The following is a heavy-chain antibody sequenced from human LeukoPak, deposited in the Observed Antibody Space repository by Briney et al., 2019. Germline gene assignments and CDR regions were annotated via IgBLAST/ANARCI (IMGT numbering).Heavy chain of an antibody. J-gene: IGHJ4*02. CDR2: IYYSGST. D-gene: IGHD5-18*01. V-gene: IGHV4-59*01. CDR3: ARALRGYSYGYSPNFHY. Sequence: SETLSLTCTVSGGSISSYYWSWIRQPPGKGLEWIGYIYYSGSTNYNPSLKSRVTISVDTSTNQFSLKLSSVTAADTAVYYCARALRGYSYGYSPNFHYWGQGTLVTVSS. CDR1: GGSISSYY.